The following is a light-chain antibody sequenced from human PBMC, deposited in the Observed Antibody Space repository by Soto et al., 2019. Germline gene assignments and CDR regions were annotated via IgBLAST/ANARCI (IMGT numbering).Light chain of an antibody. CDR1: QSLSSSY. J-gene: IGKJ3*01. Sequence: EIVLTQSPGTLSLSPGEIATLYFSASQSLSSSYLVWYQQKPGQAPRLLIYGASSRATGIPDRFSGSGSGTDFTLTISRLEPEDFAVYYCQHYGNTPPSVTFGPGTKVDIK. V-gene: IGKV3-20*01. CDR2: GAS. CDR3: QHYGNTPPSVT.